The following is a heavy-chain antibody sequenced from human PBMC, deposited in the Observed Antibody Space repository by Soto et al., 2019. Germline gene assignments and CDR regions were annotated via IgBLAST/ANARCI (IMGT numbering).Heavy chain of an antibody. CDR1: GFTVSSYA. Sequence: EVQLLESGGGLVQPGGSLRLSCAASGFTVSSYAMSWVRQAPGKGLEWVSAISGSGGSTYYAYSVKGLFTISRYNSNNPLNLQITSLSAEYTGVYYCANHLWFGDLSNWGQGTLVTVSS. CDR2: ISGSGGST. CDR3: ANHLWFGDLSN. V-gene: IGHV3-23*01. D-gene: IGHD3-10*01. J-gene: IGHJ4*02.